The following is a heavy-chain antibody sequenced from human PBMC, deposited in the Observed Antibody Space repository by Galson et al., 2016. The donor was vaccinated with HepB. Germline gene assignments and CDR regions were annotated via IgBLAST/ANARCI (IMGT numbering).Heavy chain of an antibody. CDR1: GFTFGDYA. V-gene: IGHV3-30-3*01. J-gene: IGHJ4*02. CDR3: ARDRCSGGTCALGTVDY. D-gene: IGHD2-15*01. Sequence: SLRLSCATSGFTFGDYAMHWVRQAPGKGLEWVALISYDGDNKYYADSVKGRFSISTDNSKNTLYVQMNSLRAEDTALYYCARDRCSGGTCALGTVDYWGQGTLITVSS. CDR2: ISYDGDNK.